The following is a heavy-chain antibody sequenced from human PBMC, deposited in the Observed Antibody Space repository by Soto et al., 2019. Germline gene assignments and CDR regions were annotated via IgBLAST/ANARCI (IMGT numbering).Heavy chain of an antibody. J-gene: IGHJ4*02. D-gene: IGHD5-12*01. CDR3: AKYRDLLGIVATNLDY. CDR1: GFTFSSYA. V-gene: IGHV3-23*01. Sequence: EVQLLEPGGGLVQPGGSLRLSCAASGFTFSSYAMSWVRQAPGKGLEWVSALSGTGRSTYYTDSVKGRFTISRDNSKNTLYLQMNSLRAENTAVYYCAKYRDLLGIVATNLDYWGQGTLVTVSS. CDR2: LSGTGRST.